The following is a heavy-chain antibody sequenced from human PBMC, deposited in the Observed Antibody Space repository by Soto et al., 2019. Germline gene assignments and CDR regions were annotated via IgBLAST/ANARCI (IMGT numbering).Heavy chain of an antibody. CDR2: ISGSGGST. D-gene: IGHD4-4*01. Sequence: EVQLLESGGGLVQPGGSLRLSCAASGFTFSNYAMSWARQAPGKGLEWVAGISGSGGSTYYAGSVKGRFTISRDNSKNILSVQLNSLRAEDTAVYYCAKDYMGYHDYSWYFDFWGRGTLVTVSS. V-gene: IGHV3-23*01. CDR3: AKDYMGYHDYSWYFDF. CDR1: GFTFSNYA. J-gene: IGHJ2*01.